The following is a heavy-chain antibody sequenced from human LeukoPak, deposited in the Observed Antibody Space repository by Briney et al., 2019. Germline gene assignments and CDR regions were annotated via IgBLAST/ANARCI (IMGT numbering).Heavy chain of an antibody. Sequence: SETLSLTCTVSGGSISSYYWSWIRQPPGKGLEWIGHIYYSGSTNYNPSLKSRVTISVDTSKNQFSLKLNSVTAADTAVYYCARDHGDYLYYFDYWGQGTLVTVSS. CDR2: IYYSGST. D-gene: IGHD4-17*01. CDR3: ARDHGDYLYYFDY. V-gene: IGHV4-59*01. CDR1: GGSISSYY. J-gene: IGHJ4*02.